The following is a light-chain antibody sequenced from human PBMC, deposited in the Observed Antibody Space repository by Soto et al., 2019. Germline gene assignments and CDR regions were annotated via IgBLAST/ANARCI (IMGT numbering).Light chain of an antibody. V-gene: IGLV2-14*01. J-gene: IGLJ1*01. CDR1: SSDVGGYNY. CDR2: EVS. CDR3: SSYTSTSTFGV. Sequence: QSALTQPGSVSGSPGQSITISCTGTSSDVGGYNYVSWYQLHPGKAPKLIIYEVSHRPSGASNHFSGYKSGNTASLTISGLQAEDEADYYLSSYTSTSTFGVFGTGTKVTV.